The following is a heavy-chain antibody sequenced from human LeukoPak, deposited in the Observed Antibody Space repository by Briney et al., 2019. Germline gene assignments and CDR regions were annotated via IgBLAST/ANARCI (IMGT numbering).Heavy chain of an antibody. V-gene: IGHV3-23*01. D-gene: IGHD5-18*01. Sequence: GGSLRLSCEASGVTFSSYAMSWVRQAPGKGLEWVSAISGSGGSTYYADSVKGRFTISRDNSKNTLYLQMNSLRAEDTAVYYCAKQQRGYSYGYGDFDYWGQGTLVTVSS. J-gene: IGHJ4*02. CDR1: GVTFSSYA. CDR2: ISGSGGST. CDR3: AKQQRGYSYGYGDFDY.